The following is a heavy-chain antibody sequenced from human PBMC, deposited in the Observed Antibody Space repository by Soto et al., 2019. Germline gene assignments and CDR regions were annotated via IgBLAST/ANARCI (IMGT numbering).Heavy chain of an antibody. Sequence: QVHLVESGGGVVQPGTSLRLSCTASGFIFRDYLIHWVRQAPGKGLEWLAVLSFDGTAEYYADSTRGRFTISRDIPKSTTYLVINNVRREDTAMYYCARVATRLQSMEVLEYWGQGTLVTVPS. CDR3: ARVATRLQSMEVLEY. D-gene: IGHD2-21*02. CDR1: GFIFRDYL. CDR2: LSFDGTAE. J-gene: IGHJ4*02. V-gene: IGHV3-30*03.